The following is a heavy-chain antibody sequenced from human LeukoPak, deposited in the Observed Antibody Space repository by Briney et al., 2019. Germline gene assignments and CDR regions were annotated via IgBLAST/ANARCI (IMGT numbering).Heavy chain of an antibody. Sequence: SETLSLTCAVYGGSFSGYYWSWIRQPPGKGLEWIGEINHSGSTNYNPSLKSRVTISVDTSKNQFSLKLSSVTAADTAVYYCARYGSGWYDGGSWFDPWGQGTLVTVSS. CDR3: ARYGSGWYDGGSWFDP. CDR1: GGSFSGYY. D-gene: IGHD6-19*01. J-gene: IGHJ5*02. V-gene: IGHV4-34*01. CDR2: INHSGST.